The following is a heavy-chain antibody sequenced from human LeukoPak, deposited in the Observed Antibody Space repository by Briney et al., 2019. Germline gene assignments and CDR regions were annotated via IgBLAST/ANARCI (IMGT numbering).Heavy chain of an antibody. Sequence: SETLSLTCTVSGGSISNYYWSWIRQPAGKGLEWIGRIYTSGSTNYNPSLKSRVTMSVDTSKNQFSLKLSSVTAADTAVYYCARSYCSSTSCYLYYFDYWGQGTLVTVSS. D-gene: IGHD2-2*01. CDR1: GGSISNYY. J-gene: IGHJ4*02. V-gene: IGHV4-4*07. CDR2: IYTSGST. CDR3: ARSYCSSTSCYLYYFDY.